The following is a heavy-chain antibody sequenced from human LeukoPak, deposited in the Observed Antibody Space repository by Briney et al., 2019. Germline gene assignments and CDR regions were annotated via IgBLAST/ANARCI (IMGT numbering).Heavy chain of an antibody. Sequence: SETLSLTCTVSGGSISSGSYYWSWIRQPAGKGLEWIGRIYTSGSTNYNPSLKSRVTISVNTSKNQFSLKLSSVTAADTAVYYCATTYYYDSSGYLSTHNDYWGQGTLVTVSS. CDR2: IYTSGST. D-gene: IGHD3-22*01. CDR1: GGSISSGSYY. CDR3: ATTYYYDSSGYLSTHNDY. V-gene: IGHV4-61*02. J-gene: IGHJ4*02.